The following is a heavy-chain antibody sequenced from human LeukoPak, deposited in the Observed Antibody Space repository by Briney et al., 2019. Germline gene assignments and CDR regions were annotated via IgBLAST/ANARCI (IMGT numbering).Heavy chain of an antibody. D-gene: IGHD3-22*01. V-gene: IGHV1-2*02. J-gene: IGHJ4*02. CDR3: ASIGYYDSSGYYHY. CDR2: INPNSGGT. Sequence: GASVKVSCKASGYTFIGYYMHWVRQAPGQGLEWMGWINPNSGGTNYAQKFQGRVTMTRDTSISTAYMELSRLRSDDTAVYYCASIGYYDSSGYYHYWGQGTLVTVSS. CDR1: GYTFIGYY.